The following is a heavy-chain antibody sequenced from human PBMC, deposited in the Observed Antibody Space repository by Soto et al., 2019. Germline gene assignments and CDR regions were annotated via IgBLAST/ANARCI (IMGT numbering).Heavy chain of an antibody. CDR2: ISAYNGNT. CDR1: GYTFTSYG. CDR3: ARVSLVYCSSNSGSGWFAP. J-gene: IGHJ5*02. D-gene: IGHD2-2*01. V-gene: IGHV1-18*01. Sequence: QVQLVQSGAEVKKPGASVKVSCKASGYTFTSYGISWVRQAPGHGLEWMGWISAYNGNTNYAQKLQGRVTMTTDTSTGTAYMELRSLRADDSAVYYCARVSLVYCSSNSGSGWFAPGGQGTLVTVSS.